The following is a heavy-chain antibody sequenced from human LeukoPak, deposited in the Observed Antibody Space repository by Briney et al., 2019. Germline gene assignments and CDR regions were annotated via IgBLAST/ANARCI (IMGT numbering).Heavy chain of an antibody. V-gene: IGHV3-7*01. CDR3: ARKGGTRGPLNY. J-gene: IGHJ4*02. CDR1: GFTFSNYW. D-gene: IGHD2-8*01. CDR2: IKQDGSET. Sequence: GGSLRLSCAASGFTFSNYWMSWVRQAPGKGLEWVANIKQDGSETYYVDSVKGRFPISRDNAKNSLFLQMNSLTAEDTAVYYCARKGGTRGPLNYWGQGTLVTVSS.